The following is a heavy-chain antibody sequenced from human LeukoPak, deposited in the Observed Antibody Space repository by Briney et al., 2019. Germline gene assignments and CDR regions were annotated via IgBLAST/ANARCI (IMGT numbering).Heavy chain of an antibody. D-gene: IGHD1-14*01. CDR3: TVLPEGV. CDR2: VYSAGTT. Sequence: GSLRLSWTTSGFTLKRNYMSLGPQPPGKGLEWVSVVYSAGTTFYADSVKGRFTVSRDNSRNTLDLQMSSLRAEDTAVYYCTVLPEGVWGQGTTVTVSS. V-gene: IGHV3-53*01. J-gene: IGHJ6*02. CDR1: GFTLKRNY.